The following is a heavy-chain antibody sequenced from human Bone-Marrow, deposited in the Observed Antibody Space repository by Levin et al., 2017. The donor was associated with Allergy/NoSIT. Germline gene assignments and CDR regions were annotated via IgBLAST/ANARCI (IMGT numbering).Heavy chain of an antibody. V-gene: IGHV2-5*02. Sequence: SGPTLVKPTQTLRLTCTFSGFSLSSSGVGVGWIRQPPGKALEWLAVIYWDDDTRYNASLKSRLTITKDTSKNQVVLTMTNMDPVDTATYYCAHSRFLELLAEMGDWFDPWGQGTLVTVSS. CDR1: GFSLSSSGVG. CDR3: AHSRFLELLAEMGDWFDP. D-gene: IGHD3-3*01. CDR2: IYWDDDT. J-gene: IGHJ5*02.